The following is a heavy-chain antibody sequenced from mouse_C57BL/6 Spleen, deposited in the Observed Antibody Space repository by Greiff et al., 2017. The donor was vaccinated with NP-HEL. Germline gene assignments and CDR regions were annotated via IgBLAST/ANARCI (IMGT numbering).Heavy chain of an antibody. D-gene: IGHD2-4*01. CDR2: INPNYGTT. V-gene: IGHV1-39*01. Sequence: EVQLQESGPELVKPGASVQISCKASGYSFTDYNMNWVKQSNGKSLEWIGVINPNYGTTSYNQKFKGKATLTVDQSSSTAYMQLNSLTSEDSAVYYCARSRIRISYDYDGFAYWGQGTLVTVSA. CDR1: GYSFTDYN. J-gene: IGHJ3*01. CDR3: ARSRIRISYDYDGFAY.